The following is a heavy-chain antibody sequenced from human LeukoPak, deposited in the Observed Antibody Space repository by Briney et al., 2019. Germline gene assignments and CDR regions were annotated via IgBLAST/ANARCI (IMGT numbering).Heavy chain of an antibody. CDR1: GFTFSTYG. V-gene: IGHV3-23*01. D-gene: IGHD3-10*01. J-gene: IGHJ3*01. CDR3: AKDSYTLIRGVGSGDGFDV. Sequence: GGSLRLSCAASGFTFSTYGMSWVRQAPGKGLEWVSVVTNSGDSTFYADSVKGRFFISRDNSKNTVLLQMNSLRAEDTALYYCAKDSYTLIRGVGSGDGFDVWGQGTMVTVS. CDR2: VTNSGDST.